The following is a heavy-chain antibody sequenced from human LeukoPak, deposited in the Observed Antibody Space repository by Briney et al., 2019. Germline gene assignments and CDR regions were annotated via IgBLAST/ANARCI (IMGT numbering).Heavy chain of an antibody. CDR2: ISYDGSNK. CDR1: GFTFSSYA. J-gene: IGHJ4*02. Sequence: GGSLRLSCAASGFTFSSYAMHWVRQAPGKGLEWVAVISYDGSNKYYADSVKGRFTISRDNSKNTLYLQMNSLRAEDTAVYYCARKSTASRWFDYWGQGTLVTVSS. V-gene: IGHV3-30-3*01. CDR3: ARKSTASRWFDY. D-gene: IGHD4-17*01.